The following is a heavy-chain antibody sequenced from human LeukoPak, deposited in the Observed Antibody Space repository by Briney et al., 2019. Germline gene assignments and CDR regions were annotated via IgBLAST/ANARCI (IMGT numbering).Heavy chain of an antibody. J-gene: IGHJ4*02. Sequence: SETLSLTCAVSGASISTYYWSWFRQPPGKGLEWIGYIYYSGSTNYNPSLESRVTISVDTSKNQFSLKLNSVTAADTAVYYCARTYSRSWYTNWGQGTLVTVSS. V-gene: IGHV4-59*12. CDR3: ARTYSRSWYTN. CDR1: GASISTYY. CDR2: IYYSGST. D-gene: IGHD6-13*01.